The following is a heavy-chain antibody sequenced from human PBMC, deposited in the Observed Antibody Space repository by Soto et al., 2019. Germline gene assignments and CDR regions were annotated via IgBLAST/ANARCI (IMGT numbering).Heavy chain of an antibody. Sequence: GGSLRLSCAASGCTFSSYAMSWVRQAPGKGLEWVSAISGSGGSTYYADSVKGRFTISRDNSKNTLYLQMNSLRAEDTAVYYCAKDLDFDWFPDFDYWGQGTLITVSS. CDR3: AKDLDFDWFPDFDY. V-gene: IGHV3-23*01. CDR1: GCTFSSYA. CDR2: ISGSGGST. J-gene: IGHJ4*02. D-gene: IGHD3-9*01.